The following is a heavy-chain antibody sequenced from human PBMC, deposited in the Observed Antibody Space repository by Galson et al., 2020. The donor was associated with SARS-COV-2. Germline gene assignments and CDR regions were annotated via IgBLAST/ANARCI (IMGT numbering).Heavy chain of an antibody. CDR2: IYYSGST. D-gene: IGHD4-17*01. V-gene: IGHV4-31*03. J-gene: IGHJ6*02. CDR3: ASQTYGGNSDGYYGMDV. CDR1: GGSISSGGYY. Sequence: ASETLSLTCTVSGGSISSGGYYWSWIRQHPGKGLEWIGYIYYSGSTYYNPSLKSRVTISVDTSKNQFSLKLSSVTAADTAVYYCASQTYGGNSDGYYGMDVWGQGTTVTVSS.